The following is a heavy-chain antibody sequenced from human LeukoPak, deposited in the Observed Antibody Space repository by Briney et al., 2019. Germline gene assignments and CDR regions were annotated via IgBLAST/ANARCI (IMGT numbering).Heavy chain of an antibody. CDR3: AKGAVSRLLGPLDY. CDR2: ISWNSGSI. D-gene: IGHD7-27*01. CDR1: GFTFDDYA. J-gene: IGHJ4*02. Sequence: ALRLSCAASGFTFDDYAMHWVRQAPGKGLEWVSGISWNSGSIGYADSVKGRFTISRDNAKNSLYLQMNSLRAEDTALYYCAKGAVSRLLGPLDYWGQGTLVTVSS. V-gene: IGHV3-9*01.